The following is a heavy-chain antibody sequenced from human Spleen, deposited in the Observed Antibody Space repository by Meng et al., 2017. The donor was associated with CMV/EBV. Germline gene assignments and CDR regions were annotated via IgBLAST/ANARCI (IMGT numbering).Heavy chain of an antibody. Sequence: GESLKISCAASGFTFSSYAMTWVRQAPGKGLQWVSSINSGSGSTYHADSVKGRFTISRDNAKKFLYLQMNFLGAEDTAVYFCAREGRDLDLWGLGTLVTVSS. D-gene: IGHD2-15*01. V-gene: IGHV3-23*01. CDR3: AREGRDLDL. CDR2: INSGSGST. J-gene: IGHJ5*02. CDR1: GFTFSSYA.